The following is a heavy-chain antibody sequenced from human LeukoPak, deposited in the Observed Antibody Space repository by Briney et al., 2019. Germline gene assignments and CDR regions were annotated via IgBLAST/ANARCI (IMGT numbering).Heavy chain of an antibody. CDR2: IWYDGSNK. CDR1: GFTFSSYG. Sequence: GRSLRLSCAASGFTFSSYGMHWVRQAPGKGLEWVAVIWYDGSNKYYADSVKGRFTISRDNSKNTLYLQMNSLRAEDTAVYYCAKSIFSGSYSPFDYWGQGTLVTVSS. V-gene: IGHV3-33*06. CDR3: AKSIFSGSYSPFDY. J-gene: IGHJ4*02. D-gene: IGHD1-26*01.